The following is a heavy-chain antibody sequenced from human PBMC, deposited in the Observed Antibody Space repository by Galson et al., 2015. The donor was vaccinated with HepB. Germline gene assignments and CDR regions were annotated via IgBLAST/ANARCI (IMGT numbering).Heavy chain of an antibody. CDR1: GFTFSSYA. D-gene: IGHD6-19*01. V-gene: IGHV3-23*01. CDR3: AKVAPKDSSGPYYFDY. J-gene: IGHJ4*02. CDR2: ISGSGGST. Sequence: SLRLSCAASGFTFSSYAMSWVRQAPGKGLEWVSAISGSGGSTYYADSVKGRFTISRDNSKNTLYLQMNSLRAEDTAVYYCAKVAPKDSSGPYYFDYWGQGTLVTVSS.